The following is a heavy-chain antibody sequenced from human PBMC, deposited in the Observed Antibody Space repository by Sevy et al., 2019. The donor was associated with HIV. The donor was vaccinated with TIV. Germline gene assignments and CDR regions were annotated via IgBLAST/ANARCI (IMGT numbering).Heavy chain of an antibody. CDR1: GGSVNSGSYY. D-gene: IGHD1-26*01. J-gene: IGHJ3*02. V-gene: IGHV4-61*01. CDR3: ARELKWELPHGDDASDI. CDR2: IYYGGST. Sequence: SETLSLTCTVAGGSVNSGSYYWSWIRQPPGKGLEWIGYIYYGGSTNYNPSLKSRVTISVDTSKNQFSLKLNSVTTADTALYFSARELKWELPHGDDASDIWGQGTTVTVSS.